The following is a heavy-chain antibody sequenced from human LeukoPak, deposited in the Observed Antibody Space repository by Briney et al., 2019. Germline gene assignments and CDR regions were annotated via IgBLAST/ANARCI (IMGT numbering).Heavy chain of an antibody. CDR3: ARVWFGELGPSDY. Sequence: PGGSLRLSCAASGFTFSSYAMSWVRQAPGKGLEWFSAISGSGGSTYYADSVKGRFTISRDNSKNTLYLQMNSLRAEDTAVYYCARVWFGELGPSDYWGQGTLVTVSS. CDR1: GFTFSSYA. D-gene: IGHD3-10*01. V-gene: IGHV3-23*01. J-gene: IGHJ4*02. CDR2: ISGSGGST.